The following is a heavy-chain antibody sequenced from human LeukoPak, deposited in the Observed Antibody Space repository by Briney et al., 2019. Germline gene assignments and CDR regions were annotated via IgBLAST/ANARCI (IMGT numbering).Heavy chain of an antibody. Sequence: GGSLRLSCAASGFSFSTYWMYWVRHAPGKGPLWVSHINPDGTTTRFADSVKGRFTISRDNAENTLYLQMDSLRAEDTALYYCARRHADSTGFDYWGQGALVTVSS. CDR3: ARRHADSTGFDY. J-gene: IGHJ4*02. CDR2: INPDGTTT. CDR1: GFSFSTYW. D-gene: IGHD4-11*01. V-gene: IGHV3-74*01.